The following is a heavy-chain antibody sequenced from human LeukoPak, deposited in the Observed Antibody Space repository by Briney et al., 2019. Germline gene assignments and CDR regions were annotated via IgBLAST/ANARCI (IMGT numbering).Heavy chain of an antibody. J-gene: IGHJ4*02. Sequence: SGPTLVKPTQTLTLTCTFSGFSLSTSGVGVGWIRQPPGKALEWLALIYWNDDKRYSPSLKSRLTITKDTSKSQVVLTMTNMDPVDTATYYCARLLDVDTAMVDGDFGYYFDYWGQGTLVTVSS. V-gene: IGHV2-5*01. D-gene: IGHD5-18*01. CDR3: ARLLDVDTAMVDGDFGYYFDY. CDR1: GFSLSTSGVG. CDR2: IYWNDDK.